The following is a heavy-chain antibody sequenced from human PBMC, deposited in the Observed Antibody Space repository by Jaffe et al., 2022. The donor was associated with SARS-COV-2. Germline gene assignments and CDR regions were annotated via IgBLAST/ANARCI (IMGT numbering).Heavy chain of an antibody. J-gene: IGHJ4*02. V-gene: IGHV3-23*01. CDR1: GFTFSSSA. CDR2: ITVGGAT. CDR3: AKDIEGASTFYY. D-gene: IGHD1-26*01. Sequence: EVQLLESGGGLVQPGGSLRLSCAASGFTFSSSAMSWARQAPGRGLEWVSAITVGGATFYADSVKGRFTIFRDSSTNTLSLQMNSLRAEDTAVYYCAKDIEGASTFYYWGQGTLVTVSS.